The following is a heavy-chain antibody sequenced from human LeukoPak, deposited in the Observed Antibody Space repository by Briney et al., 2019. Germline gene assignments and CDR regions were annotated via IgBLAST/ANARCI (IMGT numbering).Heavy chain of an antibody. CDR1: GYTFTGYY. D-gene: IGHD3-9*01. V-gene: IGHV1-2*02. Sequence: GASVKVSCKASGYTFTGYYMHWVRQAPGQGLEWMGWINPNSGGTNYAQKFQGRVTMTRDTSISTAYMELSRLRSDDTAVYYCARFGGSFDWLLKVSSRINWFDPWGQGTLVTVSS. J-gene: IGHJ5*02. CDR3: ARFGGSFDWLLKVSSRINWFDP. CDR2: INPNSGGT.